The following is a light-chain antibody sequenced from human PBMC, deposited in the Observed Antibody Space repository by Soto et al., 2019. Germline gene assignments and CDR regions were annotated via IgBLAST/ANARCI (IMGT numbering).Light chain of an antibody. J-gene: IGLJ1*01. CDR3: VSYTSSGTYV. CDR2: EVS. Sequence: QSALTQPASVSGSPGQSITISCTGTSSDVGNYKYVSWYQQHPGKAPKLMIYEVSNRPSGVSNRFSGSKSGNTASLTISGLHAEDETDYYCVSYTSSGTYVFGTGTKLTVL. V-gene: IGLV2-14*01. CDR1: SSDVGNYKY.